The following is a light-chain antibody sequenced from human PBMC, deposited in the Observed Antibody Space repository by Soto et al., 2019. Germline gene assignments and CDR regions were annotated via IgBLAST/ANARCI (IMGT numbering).Light chain of an antibody. Sequence: DIQMTQSPSSLSASVGDRISITCRASHSVSSYLKWYQQNPGKAPRLLIYAASHLQTGVPSRFRGTGSATHFTLTISSLQPEDFATYYCQQSYRAVTFGQGTRLEIK. V-gene: IGKV1-39*01. J-gene: IGKJ5*01. CDR2: AAS. CDR1: HSVSSY. CDR3: QQSYRAVT.